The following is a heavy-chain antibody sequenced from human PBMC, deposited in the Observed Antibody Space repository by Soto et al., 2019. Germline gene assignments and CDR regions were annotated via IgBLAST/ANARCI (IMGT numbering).Heavy chain of an antibody. Sequence: SGPTLVNPTQTLTLTCTFSGFSLTTTGMSVSWIRQPPGKALEWLALIDWDGDEYYSPSLRSRLTITKDTSKNQVVLTMPNMDPMDTGTYYCAHKGPEDWPLDYWGQGTLVTVSS. J-gene: IGHJ4*02. V-gene: IGHV2-70*12. CDR3: AHKGPEDWPLDY. CDR2: IDWDGDE. CDR1: GFSLTTTGMS. D-gene: IGHD3-9*01.